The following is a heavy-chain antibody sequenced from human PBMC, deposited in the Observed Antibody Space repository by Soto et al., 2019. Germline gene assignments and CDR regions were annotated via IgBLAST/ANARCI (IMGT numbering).Heavy chain of an antibody. CDR2: IKGDGSVK. CDR1: GFTFSTYW. J-gene: IGHJ6*02. V-gene: IGHV3-7*04. CDR3: VRGMDV. Sequence: EVQLVESGGGLVQPGGSLRLSCTASGFTFSTYWMTWVRQAPGKGLEWVTNIKGDGSVKYCVASVKGRFTISRDNAKNSLYLQMNSLRAEDTAVYYCVRGMDVWGQGTTVTVSS.